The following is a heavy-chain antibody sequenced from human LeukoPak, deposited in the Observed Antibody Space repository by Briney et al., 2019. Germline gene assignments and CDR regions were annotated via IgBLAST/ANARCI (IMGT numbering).Heavy chain of an antibody. J-gene: IGHJ3*02. CDR2: ISSSSSYI. V-gene: IGHV3-21*01. Sequence: PGGSLRLSCAASGFTFSSYSMNWVRQAPGKGLKWVSSISSSSSYIYYADSVKGRFTISRDNAKNSLYLQMNSLRAEDTAVYYCARSLYGVNYGDAFDIWGQGTMVTVSS. CDR1: GFTFSSYS. CDR3: ARSLYGVNYGDAFDI. D-gene: IGHD4-23*01.